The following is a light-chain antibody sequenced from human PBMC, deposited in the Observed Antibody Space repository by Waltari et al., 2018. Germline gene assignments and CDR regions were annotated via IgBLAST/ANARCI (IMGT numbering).Light chain of an antibody. Sequence: EIVLTQSPATLSVSPGERATLSCWASQSIRSTLAWYQQKPGQAPRLLIYDASTRATGIPVRFSGSGSWTYFTLTISSLQSEDFAVYYCQQYTNWPLTFGGGTKVEI. V-gene: IGKV3D-15*01. CDR3: QQYTNWPLT. J-gene: IGKJ4*01. CDR2: DAS. CDR1: QSIRST.